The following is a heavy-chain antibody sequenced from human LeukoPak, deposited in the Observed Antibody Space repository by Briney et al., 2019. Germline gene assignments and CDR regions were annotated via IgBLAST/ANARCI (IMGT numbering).Heavy chain of an antibody. V-gene: IGHV1-18*01. CDR1: GYTFVNFG. Sequence: ASVKVSCKASGYTFVNFGLIWVRQAPGQGLEWMGWISPENGDTNYAQTFQDRVTMTTDTSTNTAYMELRSLTSDDTAVYFCARVFGYYYSYMDVWGEGTTVIISS. D-gene: IGHD3-16*01. J-gene: IGHJ6*03. CDR3: ARVFGYYYSYMDV. CDR2: ISPENGDT.